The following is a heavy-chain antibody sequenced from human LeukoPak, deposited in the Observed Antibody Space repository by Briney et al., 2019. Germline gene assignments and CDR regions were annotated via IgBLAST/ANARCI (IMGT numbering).Heavy chain of an antibody. V-gene: IGHV3-23*01. CDR1: GFTFNSYA. CDR2: VFGSGGSA. CDR3: GKTTVGYSSGRYPGWPIDY. J-gene: IGHJ4*02. Sequence: GGSLRLFCVASGFTFNSYAMYWVRQAPGKGLEWVAGVFGSGGSAHYTDSVEGRFTIFRDNSKNTVYLQMSSLRAEDTAVYYCGKTTVGYSSGRYPGWPIDYWGQGTLVTVSS. D-gene: IGHD6-19*01.